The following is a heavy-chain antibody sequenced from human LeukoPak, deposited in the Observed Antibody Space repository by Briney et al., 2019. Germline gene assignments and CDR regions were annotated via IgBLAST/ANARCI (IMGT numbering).Heavy chain of an antibody. CDR3: ARYRGYSYGWRGPAYYFDY. CDR2: IYHSGST. J-gene: IGHJ4*02. V-gene: IGHV4-4*02. D-gene: IGHD5-18*01. Sequence: NPSETLSLTCAVSGGSFSSSNWWSWVRQPPGKGLEWIGEIYHSGSTNYNPSLKSRVTISVDKSKNQFSLKLSSVTAADTAVYYCARYRGYSYGWRGPAYYFDYWGQGTLVTVSS. CDR1: GGSFSSSNW.